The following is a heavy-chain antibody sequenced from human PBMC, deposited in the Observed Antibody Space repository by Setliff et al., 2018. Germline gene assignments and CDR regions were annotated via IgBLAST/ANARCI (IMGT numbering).Heavy chain of an antibody. J-gene: IGHJ4*02. V-gene: IGHV3-33*08. CDR1: GFTFSTYR. D-gene: IGHD2-15*01. Sequence: PGESLKISCAASGFTFSTYRMHWVRQAPGKGLEWVAVIWGDGGTKYHADSVKGRFTISRDNSKNSLYLQMNSLRADDTAVYYCARTCSGSGCYAGLESWGQGTPVTVSS. CDR2: IWGDGGTK. CDR3: ARTCSGSGCYAGLES.